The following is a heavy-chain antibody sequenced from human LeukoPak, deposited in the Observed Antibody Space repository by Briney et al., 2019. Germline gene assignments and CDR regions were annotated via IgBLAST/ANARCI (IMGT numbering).Heavy chain of an antibody. V-gene: IGHV4-34*01. CDR3: ARGPPQIYYDCSGYYYFDY. J-gene: IGHJ4*02. D-gene: IGHD3-22*01. CDR2: INHSGRT. CDR1: GGSFSGYY. Sequence: SETLSLTCAVSGGSFSGYYWSWIRQPPVKELEWIGEINHSGRTNYNPSLKSRVTISIDTSKKQFSLKLSSVTAADTALYYCARGPPQIYYDCSGYYYFDYWGQGTLVTVSS.